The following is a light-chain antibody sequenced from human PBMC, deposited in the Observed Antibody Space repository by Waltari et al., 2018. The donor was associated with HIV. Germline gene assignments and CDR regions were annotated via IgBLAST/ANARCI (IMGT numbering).Light chain of an antibody. Sequence: QSALTQPASVSGSPGQSITISCTGTSNDVGNYNYVSWYQQHPGRAPKLMIYDVSYRPSGVSSRFSGSKSGNTASLTISGLQTEDEADYYCSSYTSSNTLYVFGTGTKVTVL. J-gene: IGLJ1*01. CDR2: DVS. CDR3: SSYTSSNTLYV. CDR1: SNDVGNYNY. V-gene: IGLV2-14*03.